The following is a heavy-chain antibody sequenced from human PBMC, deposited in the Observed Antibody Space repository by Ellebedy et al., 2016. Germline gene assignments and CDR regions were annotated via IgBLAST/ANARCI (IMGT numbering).Heavy chain of an antibody. CDR1: GFIVSDNY. CDR3: AKDLDYGGNSYFDY. D-gene: IGHD4-23*01. J-gene: IGHJ4*02. CDR2: ITGSGGGT. Sequence: GESLKISCAVSGFIVSDNYMSWVRQAPGKGLEWVSAITGSGGGTFYADSVRGRFRVSRDNSKNTLHLEMNSLRADDTAIYYCAKDLDYGGNSYFDYWGQGTLVTVSS. V-gene: IGHV3-23*01.